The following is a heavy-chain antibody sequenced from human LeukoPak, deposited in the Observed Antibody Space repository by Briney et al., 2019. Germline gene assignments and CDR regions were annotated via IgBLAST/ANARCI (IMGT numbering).Heavy chain of an antibody. CDR2: ISAYNGNT. J-gene: IGHJ4*02. CDR1: GYTFTSYG. D-gene: IGHD1-26*01. CDR3: ARENWAGATSYFDY. V-gene: IGHV1-18*01. Sequence: ASVKVSCKASGYTFTSYGISWVRQAPGQGLEWMGWISAYNGNTNYAQKLQGGVTMTTDTSTSTAYMELRSLRSDDTAVYYCARENWAGATSYFDYWGQGTLVTVSS.